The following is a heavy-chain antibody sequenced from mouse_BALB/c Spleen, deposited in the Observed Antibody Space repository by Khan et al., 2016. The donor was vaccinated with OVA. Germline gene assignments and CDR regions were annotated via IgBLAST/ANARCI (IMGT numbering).Heavy chain of an antibody. V-gene: IGHV1-18*01. D-gene: IGHD3-3*01. Sequence: VQLKQSGPELVKPGASVKISCKTSGYTFTEYTLHWVKQSHGKSLEWIGVINPKNGVTSYNQKFKGKATLTVDKSSSTAYMEFRSLTSEDSAVYYGGRDAGRYWGQGTSVTVSS. CDR2: INPKNGVT. CDR1: GYTFTEYT. CDR3: GRDAGRY. J-gene: IGHJ4*01.